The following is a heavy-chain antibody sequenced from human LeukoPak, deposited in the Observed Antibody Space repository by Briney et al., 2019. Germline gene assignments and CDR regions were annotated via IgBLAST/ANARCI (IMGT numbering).Heavy chain of an antibody. CDR1: GFTFSSYG. CDR2: ISYDGSNK. CDR3: AKGGGDIVLMVYAIDRDYYYYMDV. D-gene: IGHD2-8*01. V-gene: IGHV3-30*18. Sequence: GRSLRLSCAASGFTFSSYGMHWVRQAPGKGLEWVAVISYDGSNKYYADSVKGRFTISRDNSKNTLYLQMNSLRAEDTAVYYCAKGGGDIVLMVYAIDRDYYYYMDVWGKGTTVTVSS. J-gene: IGHJ6*03.